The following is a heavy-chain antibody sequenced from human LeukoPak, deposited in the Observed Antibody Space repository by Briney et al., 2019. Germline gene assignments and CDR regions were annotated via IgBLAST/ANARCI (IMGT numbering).Heavy chain of an antibody. V-gene: IGHV4-59*01. CDR1: RGSISSYY. J-gene: IGHJ4*02. CDR2: IYYSGST. D-gene: IGHD6-19*01. CDR3: AIAGWLMDPFDY. Sequence: SETLSLTCTVSRGSISSYYRSWIRQPLGKGLEWIGYIYYSGSTNYNPSLKSRVTISVDTSKNQFSLKLSSVTAADTAVYYCAIAGWLMDPFDYWGQGTLVTVSS.